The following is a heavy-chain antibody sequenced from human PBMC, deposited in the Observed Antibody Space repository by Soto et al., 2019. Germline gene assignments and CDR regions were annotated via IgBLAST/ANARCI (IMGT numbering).Heavy chain of an antibody. CDR1: GGNFTSYA. V-gene: IGHV1-69*01. Sequence: QVQLVQSGAEVKKPGSSVKVSCKASGGNFTSYAISWVRQAPGQGLEFMGGIVPLFGTTNYAHKFRGRVTITADESTSTVYMELSSLTSEDTAVYYCAKASGRSWYNWFDPWGQGTLATVST. J-gene: IGHJ5*02. CDR2: IVPLFGTT. CDR3: AKASGRSWYNWFDP. D-gene: IGHD6-13*01.